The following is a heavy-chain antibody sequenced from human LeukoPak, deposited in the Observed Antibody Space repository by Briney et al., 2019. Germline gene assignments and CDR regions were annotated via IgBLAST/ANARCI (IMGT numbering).Heavy chain of an antibody. D-gene: IGHD3-9*01. J-gene: IGHJ3*02. CDR1: GFTFEDYG. Sequence: GGSLRLSCAASGFTFEDYGMHWVRQAPGKGPEFVSSISWHSGNIAYVDSVKGRFNISRDNAKKFLSLQMNSLRAEDTALYYCVKGRGLRYFDWLLKKDAFEIWGQGTMVTVSS. CDR2: ISWHSGNI. V-gene: IGHV3-9*01. CDR3: VKGRGLRYFDWLLKKDAFEI.